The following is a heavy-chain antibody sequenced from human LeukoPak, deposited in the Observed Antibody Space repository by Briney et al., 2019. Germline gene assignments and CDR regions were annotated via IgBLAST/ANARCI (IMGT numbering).Heavy chain of an antibody. D-gene: IGHD4-23*01. V-gene: IGHV4-59*08. CDR2: IYSSGTT. CDR3: TRHAGYGGYVDC. CDR1: GGSISSYY. J-gene: IGHJ4*02. Sequence: SETLSLTCTVSGGSISSYYWSWIRQPPGKGLEWIGYIYSSGTTNYNPPLKSRITMSLDTSRNQFSLRLSSVTAADTAVYYCTRHAGYGGYVDCWGQGTLVTVSS.